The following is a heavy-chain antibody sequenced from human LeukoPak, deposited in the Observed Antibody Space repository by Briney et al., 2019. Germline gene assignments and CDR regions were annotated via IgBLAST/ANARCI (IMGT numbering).Heavy chain of an antibody. CDR3: ARVYLDKAMVRSLDY. CDR1: GYTFTSYG. V-gene: IGHV1-18*01. CDR2: ISAYNGNT. Sequence: ASVTVSCTASGYTFTSYGISWVRQAPGQVLEWMGWISAYNGNTNYAQKLQGRVTMTTDTSTSTAYMELRSLRSDDTAVYYCARVYLDKAMVRSLDYWGQGTLVTVSS. J-gene: IGHJ4*02. D-gene: IGHD5-18*01.